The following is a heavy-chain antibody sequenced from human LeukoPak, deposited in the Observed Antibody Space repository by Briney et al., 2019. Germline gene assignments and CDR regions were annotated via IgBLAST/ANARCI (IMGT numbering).Heavy chain of an antibody. D-gene: IGHD3-22*01. CDR3: ARDEVYYDSSGYHWGDNWFDP. Sequence: GASVKVSCRASGYTFTSYYMHWVRQAPGQGLEWMGWINPNSGGTNYAQKFQGRVTMTRDTSISTAYMELSRLRSDDTAVYYCARDEVYYDSSGYHWGDNWFDPWGQGTLVTVSS. CDR2: INPNSGGT. J-gene: IGHJ5*02. CDR1: GYTFTSYY. V-gene: IGHV1-2*02.